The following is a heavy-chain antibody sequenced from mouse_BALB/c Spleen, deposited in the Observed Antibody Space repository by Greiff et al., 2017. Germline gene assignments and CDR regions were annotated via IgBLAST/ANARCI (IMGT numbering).Heavy chain of an antibody. CDR3: ARQGDYYGNYPYAMDY. V-gene: IGHV1-7*01. J-gene: IGHJ4*01. Sequence: VKLQQSGAELAKPGASVKMSCKASGYTFTSYWMHWVKQRPGQGLEWIGYINPSTGYTEYNQKFKDKATLTADKSSSTAYMQLSSLTSEDSAVYYCARQGDYYGNYPYAMDYWGQGTSVTVSS. CDR1: GYTFTSYW. D-gene: IGHD2-1*01. CDR2: INPSTGYT.